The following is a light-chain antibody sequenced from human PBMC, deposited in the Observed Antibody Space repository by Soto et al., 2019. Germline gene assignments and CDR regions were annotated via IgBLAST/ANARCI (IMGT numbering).Light chain of an antibody. V-gene: IGKV3-15*01. CDR2: GAS. Sequence: EIVMTQSPATLSVSPGERATLSCRASQSVRSSFLAWYQQKPGQAPSHLIYGASTRATGVPARFSGSGSGTEFTLTINSLQSEDFAVYYCQQYSNWPLTFGGGTKVDIK. J-gene: IGKJ4*01. CDR3: QQYSNWPLT. CDR1: QSVRSSF.